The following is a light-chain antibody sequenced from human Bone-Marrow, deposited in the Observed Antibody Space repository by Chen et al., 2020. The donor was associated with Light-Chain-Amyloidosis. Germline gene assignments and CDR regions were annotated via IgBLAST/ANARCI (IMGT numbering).Light chain of an antibody. CDR3: EQSFTTPS. CDR1: QSISRY. Sequence: DIQMTQSPSSLSASVGDRVTITCRASQSISRYLNWYQQKPEKAPKLLISAASTLHSGVPSRFSGSRSGTDFTLTISSLQPEDFATYYCEQSFTTPSCGGGTKMEIK. J-gene: IGKJ4*01. V-gene: IGKV1-39*01. CDR2: AAS.